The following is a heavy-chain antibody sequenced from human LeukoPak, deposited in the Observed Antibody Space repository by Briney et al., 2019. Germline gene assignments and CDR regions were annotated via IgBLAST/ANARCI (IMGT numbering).Heavy chain of an antibody. V-gene: IGHV3-21*01. J-gene: IGHJ4*02. Sequence: SGGSLRLSCAASGFTFSSYSMNWVRQAPGKGLEWVSSISSSSSYIYYADSVKGRFTISRDNAKNSLYLQMNSLRAEDTGVYYCARESYLAAAGTNPDYWGQGTLVTVSS. D-gene: IGHD6-13*01. CDR1: GFTFSSYS. CDR3: ARESYLAAAGTNPDY. CDR2: ISSSSSYI.